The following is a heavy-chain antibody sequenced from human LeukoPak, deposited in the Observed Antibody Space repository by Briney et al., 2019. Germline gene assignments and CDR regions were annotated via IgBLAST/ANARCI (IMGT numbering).Heavy chain of an antibody. D-gene: IGHD1-26*01. CDR3: AKDTGWELPESDYYYYYGVDV. Sequence: GRSLRLSCAASGFTFSSYGMHWVRQGPGKGLEWVAVISYDGSNKYYADSVKGRFTISRDNSKNTLYLQMNSLRAEDTAVYYCAKDTGWELPESDYYYYYGVDVWGQGTTVTVSS. J-gene: IGHJ6*02. CDR1: GFTFSSYG. CDR2: ISYDGSNK. V-gene: IGHV3-30*18.